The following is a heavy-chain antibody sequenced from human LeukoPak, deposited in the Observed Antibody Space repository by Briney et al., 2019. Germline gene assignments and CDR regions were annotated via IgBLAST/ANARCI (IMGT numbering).Heavy chain of an antibody. V-gene: IGHV3-33*01. J-gene: IGHJ3*02. CDR3: ARRGITIFGVVMIPTAFDI. CDR2: IWYDGSNK. D-gene: IGHD3-3*01. Sequence: PGRSLRLSCAASGFTFSSYGMHWVRQAPGKGLEWVAVIWYDGSNKYYADSVKGRFTISRDNSKNTLYLQMNSLRAEDTAVYYCARRGITIFGVVMIPTAFDIWGQGTMVTVSS. CDR1: GFTFSSYG.